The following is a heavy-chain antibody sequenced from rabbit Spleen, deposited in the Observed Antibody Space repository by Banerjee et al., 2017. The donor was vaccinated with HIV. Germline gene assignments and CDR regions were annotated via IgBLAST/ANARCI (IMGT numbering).Heavy chain of an antibody. J-gene: IGHJ6*01. V-gene: IGHV1S40*01. D-gene: IGHD6-1*01. CDR3: ARSTYGYDDYADLYYAAMDL. CDR2: IYAGSTGST. Sequence: QSLEESGGDLVKPGASLTLTCTASGFSFSSGYDACWVRQPPGKGLEWIACIYAGSTGSTYAANWAKGRITISRTSSTTVTLQLTSLTAADTATYFCARSTYGYDDYADLYYAAMDLWGQGTLVTVS. CDR1: GFSFSSGYD.